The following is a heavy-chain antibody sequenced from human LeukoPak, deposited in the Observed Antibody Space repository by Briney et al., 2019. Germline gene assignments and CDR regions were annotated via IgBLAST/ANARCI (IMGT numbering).Heavy chain of an antibody. CDR2: IDLSGSTL. V-gene: IGHV3-48*04. D-gene: IGHD2-15*01. CDR3: AKALGLGYCSGGSCYEFHY. J-gene: IGHJ4*02. Sequence: GGSLSLSCAASGFTFSDYTMNWVRQAPGKGLERVSYIDLSGSTLYYVDSVKGRFTISRKNAKNSLYLQMNSLKTEDTALYYCAKALGLGYCSGGSCYEFHYWGQGTLVTVSS. CDR1: GFTFSDYT.